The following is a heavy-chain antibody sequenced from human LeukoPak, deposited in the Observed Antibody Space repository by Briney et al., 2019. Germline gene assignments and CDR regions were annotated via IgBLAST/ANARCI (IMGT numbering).Heavy chain of an antibody. D-gene: IGHD3-16*01. CDR3: ARDLGVRFDI. J-gene: IGHJ3*02. CDR2: IYYSGST. CDR1: GGSNSSSSYY. Sequence: PSETLSLTCTVSGGSNSSSSYYWGWIRQPPGKGLEWIGSIYYSGSTYYNPSLKSRVTISVDTSKNQFSLKLSSVTAAETAVYYCARDLGVRFDIWGQGTMVTVSS. V-gene: IGHV4-39*07.